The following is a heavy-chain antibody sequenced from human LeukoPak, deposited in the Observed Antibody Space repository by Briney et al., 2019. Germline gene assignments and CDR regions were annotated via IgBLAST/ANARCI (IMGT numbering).Heavy chain of an antibody. CDR3: TISRGTYYYDSSGPLDFDY. V-gene: IGHV4-34*01. CDR1: GGSFSGYY. CDR2: INHSGST. J-gene: IGHJ4*02. D-gene: IGHD3-22*01. Sequence: SETLSLTCAVYGGSFSGYYWSWIRQPPGKGLEWIGEINHSGSTNYNPSLKSRVTISVDTSKNQFSLKLSSVTAADTAVYYCTISRGTYYYDSSGPLDFDYWGQGTLVTVSS.